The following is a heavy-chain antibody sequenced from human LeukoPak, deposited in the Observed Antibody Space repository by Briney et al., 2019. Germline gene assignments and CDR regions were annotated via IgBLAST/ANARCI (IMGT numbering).Heavy chain of an antibody. CDR1: GFTFSSYS. CDR2: ISSSSSTI. Sequence: PGGSLRLSCAASGFTFSSYSMNWVRQAPGKGLEWVSYISSSSSTIYYADSVKGRFTISRDNAKNSLYLQMNSLRVEDAAVYYCVRDEGVDRFGIVIEEYFDYWGQGTLVTVSS. CDR3: VRDEGVDRFGIVIEEYFDY. V-gene: IGHV3-48*01. J-gene: IGHJ4*02. D-gene: IGHD3-3*01.